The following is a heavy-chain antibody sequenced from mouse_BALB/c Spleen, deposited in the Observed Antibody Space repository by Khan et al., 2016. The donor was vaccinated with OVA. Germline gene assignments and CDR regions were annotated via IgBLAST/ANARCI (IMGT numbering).Heavy chain of an antibody. V-gene: IGHV1-80*01. CDR3: ARFDGYYVQDLYSLDF. J-gene: IGHJ4*01. CDR2: IYPGDGDT. CDR1: GYAFSSYW. D-gene: IGHD2-3*01. Sequence: QVQLQQAGAELVRPGSSVRISCKASGYAFSSYWLNWVKQRPGQGLEWIGQIYPGDGDTNFNGKFKGKATLTVDTSSSTAYMQLSSLTSEDSAVYFCARFDGYYVQDLYSLDFWGQGTSVTVSS.